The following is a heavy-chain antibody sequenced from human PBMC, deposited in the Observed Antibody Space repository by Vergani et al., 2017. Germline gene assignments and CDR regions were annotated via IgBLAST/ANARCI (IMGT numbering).Heavy chain of an antibody. Sequence: QVQLQQWGGGLLKPSETLSLTCVVNGGSFTSYHWTWIRQSPGEGLEWVGDIDHTGRPDYNPSLKSRLTMSVDKSRNQFSFTRNSVTATDTAIYFCARVNTETNGHLYYYYYMDVWGQGTAVTVS. CDR2: IDHTGRP. CDR3: ARVNTETNGHLYYYYYMDV. V-gene: IGHV4-34*01. J-gene: IGHJ6*03. D-gene: IGHD4-11*01. CDR1: GGSFTSYH.